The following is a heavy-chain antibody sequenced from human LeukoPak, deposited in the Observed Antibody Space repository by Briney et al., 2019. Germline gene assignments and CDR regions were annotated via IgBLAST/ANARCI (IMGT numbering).Heavy chain of an antibody. D-gene: IGHD3-3*01. CDR2: IYHNGNT. J-gene: IGHJ6*03. V-gene: IGHV4-30-2*01. Sequence: SQTLSLTCSVSGDSISSGIFYWSWIRQPPGKGLEWIGYIYHNGNTYYNPSLKSRVTISVDTSQNEFSLKVNSVTAADTAVYYCARGYGYDFWSGYYGGYMDVWGKGTTVTVSS. CDR1: GDSISSGIFY. CDR3: ARGYGYDFWSGYYGGYMDV.